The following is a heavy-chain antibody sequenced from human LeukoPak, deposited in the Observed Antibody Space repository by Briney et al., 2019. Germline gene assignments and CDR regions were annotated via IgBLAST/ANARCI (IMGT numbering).Heavy chain of an antibody. CDR1: GFIASDGY. V-gene: IGHV3-66*01. CDR2: FYRGGAT. CDR3: TRDQKSLYGSRRPHYMDV. Sequence: GGSLRLSCAVSGFIASDGYMNWVRQLPGKGLGWLSFFYRGGATYYADTVKGRFIISRDSLQNTCHLQLNSLRADDTAVYYCTRDQKSLYGSRRPHYMDVWGKGTTVIVSS. J-gene: IGHJ6*03. D-gene: IGHD3-10*01.